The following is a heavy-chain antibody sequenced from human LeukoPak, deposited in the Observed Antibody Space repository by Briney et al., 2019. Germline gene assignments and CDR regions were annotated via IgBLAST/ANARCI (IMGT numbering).Heavy chain of an antibody. CDR3: ARLPNPSGGSDY. J-gene: IGHJ4*02. V-gene: IGHV5-10-1*01. CDR1: GYIFTSYW. D-gene: IGHD1-14*01. Sequence: GQSLKISCKGSGYIFTSYWINWVRQMPGKGLEWMGRIDPTDSDTSYSPSFQGHVTISADKSITTAYLQWSSLKASDTAMYYCARLPNPSGGSDYWGQGTLVTAS. CDR2: IDPTDSDT.